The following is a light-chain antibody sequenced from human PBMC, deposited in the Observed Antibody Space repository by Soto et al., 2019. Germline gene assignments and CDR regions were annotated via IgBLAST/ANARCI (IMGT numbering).Light chain of an antibody. CDR2: AAS. CDR1: ETISTF. Sequence: DIQMTQSPVSLSASVGDRVTITCRASETISTFLNWYQQKPGKAPKVLIFAASSLQSGVPSRFSGSGSGTDFTLTISGLQPEDFANYYCQQSYNIPPTFGQGTKVEI. V-gene: IGKV1-39*01. J-gene: IGKJ1*01. CDR3: QQSYNIPPT.